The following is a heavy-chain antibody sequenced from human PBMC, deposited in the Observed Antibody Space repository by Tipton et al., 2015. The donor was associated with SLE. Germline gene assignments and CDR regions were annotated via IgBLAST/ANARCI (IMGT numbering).Heavy chain of an antibody. CDR3: ARDISDAPMAWAFDI. D-gene: IGHD2/OR15-2a*01. CDR1: GYSISSGYY. Sequence: TLSLTCAVSGYSISSGYYWGWIRQSPGKGLEGIGSFYHSGGTYYNPSLKSRVTISVDTSKNQFSLKRSSVTAADTAVYYCARDISDAPMAWAFDIWGQGTMVTVPS. CDR2: FYHSGGT. J-gene: IGHJ3*02. V-gene: IGHV4-38-2*02.